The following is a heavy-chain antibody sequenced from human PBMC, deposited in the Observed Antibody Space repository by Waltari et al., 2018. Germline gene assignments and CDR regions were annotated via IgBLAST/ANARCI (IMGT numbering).Heavy chain of an antibody. J-gene: IGHJ4*02. D-gene: IGHD1-26*01. CDR1: GGSISSYY. V-gene: IGHV4-59*01. Sequence: QVQLQESGPGLVKPSETLSLTCTVSGGSISSYYWSWIRQPPGKGLEWIGYIYYSGSTNYNPSLKSRVTISVDTSKNQFSLKLSSLRSEDTAVYYCARDRVEREWELREFDYWGQGTLVTVSS. CDR3: ARDRVEREWELREFDY. CDR2: IYYSGST.